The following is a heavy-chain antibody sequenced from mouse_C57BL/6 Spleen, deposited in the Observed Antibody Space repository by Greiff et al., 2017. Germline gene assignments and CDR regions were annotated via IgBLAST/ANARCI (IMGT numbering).Heavy chain of an antibody. CDR3: ASCLGDYAMDY. CDR1: GFTFSDYG. V-gene: IGHV5-17*01. D-gene: IGHD3-3*01. Sequence: EVHLVESGGGLVKPGGSLKLSCAASGFTFSDYGMHWVRQAPEKGLEWVAYISSGSSTIYYADTVKGRFTISRDNAKNTLFLQMNSLGSEHTAMYYCASCLGDYAMDYWGQGTSLTVSS. CDR2: ISSGSSTI. J-gene: IGHJ4*01.